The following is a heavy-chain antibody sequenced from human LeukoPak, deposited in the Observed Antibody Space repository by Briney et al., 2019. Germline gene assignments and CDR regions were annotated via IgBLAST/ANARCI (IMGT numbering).Heavy chain of an antibody. J-gene: IGHJ5*02. CDR2: IYTNGGI. CDR1: GGSISSSY. V-gene: IGHV4-4*07. CDR3: AKTRSSPSWFDP. Sequence: PSETLSLTCTVSGGSISSSYWSWIRQPSRMRMQWIGRIYTNGGINYNPSLKSRVTISFDKSQNQLSLRLSSVTAADTAVYYCAKTRSSPSWFDPWGQGTLVTVSS.